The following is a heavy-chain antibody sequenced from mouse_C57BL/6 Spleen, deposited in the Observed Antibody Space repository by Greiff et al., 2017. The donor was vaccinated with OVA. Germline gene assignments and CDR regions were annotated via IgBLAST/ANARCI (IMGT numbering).Heavy chain of an antibody. CDR3: ARKTAQATFAY. D-gene: IGHD3-2*02. Sequence: QVQLQQPGAELVKPGASVKLSCKASGYTFTSYWMHWVKQRPGQGLEWIGEIDPSDSYTNYNQKFKGKATLTVDTSSSTAYMQLSSLTSEDSAVYYCARKTAQATFAYWGQGTLVTVSA. CDR2: IDPSDSYT. CDR1: GYTFTSYW. J-gene: IGHJ3*01. V-gene: IGHV1-50*01.